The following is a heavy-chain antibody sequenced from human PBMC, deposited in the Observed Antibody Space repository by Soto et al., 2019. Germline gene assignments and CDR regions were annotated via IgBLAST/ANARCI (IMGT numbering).Heavy chain of an antibody. J-gene: IGHJ4*02. V-gene: IGHV3-30*18. Sequence: LRRSCSASGITFSSHGMHWVRQAPGKGLEWVAFISYDGSNKNYADSVKGRFTISRDNSKNTLFLQMNSLRAEDTAVYYCAKDATMIVGHFDYWGQGTLVTVSS. D-gene: IGHD3-22*01. CDR3: AKDATMIVGHFDY. CDR1: GITFSSHG. CDR2: ISYDGSNK.